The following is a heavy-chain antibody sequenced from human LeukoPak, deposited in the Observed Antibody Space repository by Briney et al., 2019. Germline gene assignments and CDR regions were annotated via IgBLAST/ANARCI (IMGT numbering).Heavy chain of an antibody. CDR2: INSDGSIT. CDR1: GLTFSTYG. J-gene: IGHJ4*02. Sequence: GGSLRLSCAVSGLTFSTYGMHWVRQAPGKGLVWVSRINSDGSITTYADSVEGRFTISRDNAESMLYLQMNSLRAEDTAVYYCARSGSGFDYWGQGTLVTVSS. D-gene: IGHD3-10*01. V-gene: IGHV3-74*01. CDR3: ARSGSGFDY.